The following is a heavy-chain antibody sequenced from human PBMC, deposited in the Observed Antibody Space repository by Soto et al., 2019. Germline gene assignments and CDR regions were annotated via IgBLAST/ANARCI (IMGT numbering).Heavy chain of an antibody. V-gene: IGHV2-5*02. J-gene: IGHJ4*02. CDR1: GFSLTTSGVG. Sequence: QITLNESGPTQVKPRQTLTLTCTFSGFSLTTSGVGVGWIRQSPGKAPEWLALIYWDDDKRYSPSLKSRLTLPKDTSKNQVVLTMADLDPAGTATYYCAHRVLRTVFGLVTTTAIYFDFWGQGTPVAVSS. D-gene: IGHD3-3*01. CDR3: AHRVLRTVFGLVTTTAIYFDF. CDR2: IYWDDDK.